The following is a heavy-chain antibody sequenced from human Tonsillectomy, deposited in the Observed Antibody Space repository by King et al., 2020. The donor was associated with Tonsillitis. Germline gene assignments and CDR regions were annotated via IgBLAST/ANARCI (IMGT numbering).Heavy chain of an antibody. CDR2: IIPILGIA. J-gene: IGHJ6*03. CDR1: GGTFSSDA. Sequence: QLVQSGAEVKKPGSSVKVSCKASGGTFSSDAISWVPQAPGQGLEWMGRIIPILGIANYAQKFQGRVTITADKSTSTAYMELSSLRSEDTAVYYCARGGELLDYYYYMDVWGKGTTVTVSS. CDR3: ARGGELLDYYYYMDV. D-gene: IGHD1-26*01. V-gene: IGHV1-69*04.